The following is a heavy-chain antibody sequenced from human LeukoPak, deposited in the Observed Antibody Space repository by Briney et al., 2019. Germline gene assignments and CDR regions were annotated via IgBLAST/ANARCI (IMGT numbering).Heavy chain of an antibody. V-gene: IGHV4-59*01. D-gene: IGHD3-10*01. J-gene: IGHJ4*02. CDR1: GGSISSYY. CDR2: IYYSGST. CDR3: ARYLYYYGSGNYDY. Sequence: SETLSLTCTVSGGSISSYYWSWLRQPPGKGLEWIGYIYYSGSTNYNPSLKSRVTISVDTSKNQFSLKLSSVTAADTAVYYCARYLYYYGSGNYDYWGQGTLVTVSS.